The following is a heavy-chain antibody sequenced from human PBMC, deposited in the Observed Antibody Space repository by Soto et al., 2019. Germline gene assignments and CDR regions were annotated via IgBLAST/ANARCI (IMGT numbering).Heavy chain of an antibody. CDR1: GGTFSSYT. CDR2: IIPILGIA. CDR3: ASGLQQLAHYYYGMDV. J-gene: IGHJ6*02. V-gene: IGHV1-69*02. D-gene: IGHD6-13*01. Sequence: QVQLVQSGAEVKKPGSSVKVSCKASGGTFSSYTISWVRQAPGQGLEWMGRIIPILGIANYAQKFQGRVTITADKSMSTAYMELSSLRSEDTAVYYCASGLQQLAHYYYGMDVWGQGTTVTVSS.